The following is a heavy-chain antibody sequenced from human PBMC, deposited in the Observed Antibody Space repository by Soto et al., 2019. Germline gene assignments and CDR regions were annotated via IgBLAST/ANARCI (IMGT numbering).Heavy chain of an antibody. CDR3: ARGRPGLDAFDI. J-gene: IGHJ3*02. CDR1: GYTFTTYD. CDR2: MNPNSGNT. D-gene: IGHD3-10*01. V-gene: IGHV1-8*01. Sequence: SSVEVSCTASGYTFTTYDINSVRQATGQGLEWMGWMNPNSGNTGYAQKFQGRVTMTRNTSISTAYMELSSLRSEDTAVYYCARGRPGLDAFDIWGQGTMVTVSS.